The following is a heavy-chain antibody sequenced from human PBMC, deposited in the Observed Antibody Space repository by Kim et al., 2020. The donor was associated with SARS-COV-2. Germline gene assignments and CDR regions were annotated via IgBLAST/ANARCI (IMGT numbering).Heavy chain of an antibody. CDR1: GFTFSSYA. V-gene: IGHV3-30*04. CDR3: ARDQWGMGIAAAGIHFQH. Sequence: GGSLRLSCAASGFTFSSYAMHWVRQAPGKGLEWVAVISYDGSNKYYADSVKGRFTISRDNSKNTLYLQMNSLRAEDTAVYYCARDQWGMGIAAAGIHFQHWGQGTLVTVSS. J-gene: IGHJ1*01. CDR2: ISYDGSNK. D-gene: IGHD6-13*01.